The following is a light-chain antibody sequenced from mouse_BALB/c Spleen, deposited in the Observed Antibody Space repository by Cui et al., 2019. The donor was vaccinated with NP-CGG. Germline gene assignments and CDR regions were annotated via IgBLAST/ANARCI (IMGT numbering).Light chain of an antibody. CDR2: GTN. V-gene: IGLV1*01. CDR1: PGAVTTSNY. Sequence: QALVTQESALTTSPGETVTLTCRSSPGAVTTSNYANWVQEKPDHLFTGLIGGTNNRAPGVSARFSGSLIGDKAALTITGAQTEDEAIYFCALWYSNHWVFGGGTKLTVL. CDR3: ALWYSNHWV. J-gene: IGLJ1*01.